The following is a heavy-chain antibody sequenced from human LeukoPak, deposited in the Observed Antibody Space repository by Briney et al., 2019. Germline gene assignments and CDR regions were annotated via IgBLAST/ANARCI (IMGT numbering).Heavy chain of an antibody. V-gene: IGHV1-2*06. J-gene: IGHJ5*01. CDR3: ARGYCSGGSCYLVENWFDF. Sequence: ASVKVSCKASGYTFSDYYMYWLRQAPGEGLEWMGRINPKSGDTNYAQNFQGRVTMTRDTSMNTAYMELSRLRSDDMAVYFCARGYCSGGSCYLVENWFDFWGQGTLVTVSS. CDR1: GYTFSDYY. CDR2: INPKSGDT. D-gene: IGHD2-15*01.